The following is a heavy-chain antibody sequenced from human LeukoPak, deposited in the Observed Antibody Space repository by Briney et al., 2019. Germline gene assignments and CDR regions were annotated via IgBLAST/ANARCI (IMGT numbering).Heavy chain of an antibody. Sequence: SVKVSCKASGGTFSSYAISWVRQAPGQGLEWMGGIIPIFGTANYAQKFQGRVTITADESTSTAYMELSSLRSEDTAVYYCARETYYDFWSGLIDPWGQGTLVTVSS. D-gene: IGHD3-3*01. V-gene: IGHV1-69*13. J-gene: IGHJ5*02. CDR1: GGTFSSYA. CDR3: ARETYYDFWSGLIDP. CDR2: IIPIFGTA.